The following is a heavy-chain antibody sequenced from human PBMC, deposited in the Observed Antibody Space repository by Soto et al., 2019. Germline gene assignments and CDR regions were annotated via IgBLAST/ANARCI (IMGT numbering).Heavy chain of an antibody. Sequence: SGPTLVNPTQTLTLTCTFSGFSLSTSGVGVGWIRQPPGKALEWLALIYWDDDKRYSPSLKSRLTITKDISKNQVVLTMTNMDPVDTATYYCARSTYYYDSSGYGFYYFDYWGQGTLVTVSS. CDR2: IYWDDDK. V-gene: IGHV2-5*02. J-gene: IGHJ4*02. D-gene: IGHD3-22*01. CDR3: ARSTYYYDSSGYGFYYFDY. CDR1: GFSLSTSGVG.